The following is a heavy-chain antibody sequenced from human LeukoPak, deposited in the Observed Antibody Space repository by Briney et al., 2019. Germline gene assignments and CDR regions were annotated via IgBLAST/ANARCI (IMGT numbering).Heavy chain of an antibody. Sequence: PGGSLRLSCAASGFTFSSYWMSWVRQAPGKGLEWVANIKQDGSEKYYVDSVKGRFTISRDNAKNSLYLQMNSLRAEDTALYYCAKGSSGWSTDAFDIWGQGTMVTVSS. CDR3: AKGSSGWSTDAFDI. CDR1: GFTFSSYW. V-gene: IGHV3-7*01. D-gene: IGHD6-13*01. J-gene: IGHJ3*02. CDR2: IKQDGSEK.